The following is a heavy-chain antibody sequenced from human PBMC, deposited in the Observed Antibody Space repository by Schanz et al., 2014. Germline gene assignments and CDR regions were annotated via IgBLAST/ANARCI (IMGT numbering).Heavy chain of an antibody. CDR3: ARGGYSSGWYDRDIAHFGS. V-gene: IGHV1-18*01. D-gene: IGHD6-19*01. CDR2: ISSFNGNA. J-gene: IGHJ4*02. CDR1: GYTFATYG. Sequence: QVQLVQSGAEVKKPGASVKVSCKASGYTFATYGVSWVRQAPGQGLEWMGWISSFNGNARNAQKLQARVTMTTDTTTSTAYMELRSLRSDDTAVYYCARGGYSSGWYDRDIAHFGSWGQGTLVTVSS.